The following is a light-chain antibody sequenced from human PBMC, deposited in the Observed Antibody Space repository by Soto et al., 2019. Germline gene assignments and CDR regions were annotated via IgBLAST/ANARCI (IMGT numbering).Light chain of an antibody. V-gene: IGKV3-20*01. CDR2: GAS. CDR1: QTVSDRY. Sequence: EIVLTQSPGTVSLSPGERATLSCRASQTVSDRYFAWYQQKPGQAPRLLIYGASSRATGIPDRFSGSGSGTDFTLTISRLEPEDFAVYYCQQYGSSTGTFGQGTKV. CDR3: QQYGSSTGT. J-gene: IGKJ1*01.